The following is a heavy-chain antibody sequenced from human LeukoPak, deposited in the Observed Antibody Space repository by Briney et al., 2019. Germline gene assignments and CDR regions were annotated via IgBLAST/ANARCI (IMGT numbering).Heavy chain of an antibody. CDR1: GGTFSSYA. V-gene: IGHV1-2*02. CDR2: INPNSGGT. J-gene: IGHJ5*02. Sequence: ASVKVSCKASGGTFSSYAISWVRQAPGQGLEWMGWINPNSGGTNYAQKFQGRVTMTRDTSISTAYMELSRLRSDDTAVYYCARARVPAALGSWFDPWGQGTLVTVSS. CDR3: ARARVPAALGSWFDP. D-gene: IGHD2-2*01.